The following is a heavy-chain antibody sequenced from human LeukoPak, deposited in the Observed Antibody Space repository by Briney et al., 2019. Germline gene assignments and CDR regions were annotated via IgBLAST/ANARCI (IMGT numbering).Heavy chain of an antibody. CDR2: ISPGTI. V-gene: IGHV3-48*01. J-gene: IGHJ6*02. CDR1: GFTFSRHP. CDR3: TRDGRVAYEMDV. D-gene: IGHD2-15*01. Sequence: GGSLRLSCAASGFTFSRHPMNWVRRAPGKGLEWVSYISPGTIYYADSVKGRFTISRDNAKNSLYLQMNSLRAEDTAVYYCTRDGRVAYEMDVWGQGTTVTVSS.